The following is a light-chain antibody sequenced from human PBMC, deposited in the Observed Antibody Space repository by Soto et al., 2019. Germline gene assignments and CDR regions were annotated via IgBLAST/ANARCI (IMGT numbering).Light chain of an antibody. CDR3: QQYASSPGT. Sequence: EIMLTQSPGTLSLSPGEGATLSCRASQSVISSYLAWYQQKPGQAPRLLIYGASSRATGIPDRFSGSGSGTDFSLTISRLEPEYFAVYYCQQYASSPGTFGQGTKVEIK. CDR2: GAS. V-gene: IGKV3-20*01. J-gene: IGKJ1*01. CDR1: QSVISSY.